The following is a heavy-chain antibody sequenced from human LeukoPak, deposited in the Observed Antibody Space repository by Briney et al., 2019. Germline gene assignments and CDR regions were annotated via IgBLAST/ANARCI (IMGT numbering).Heavy chain of an antibody. D-gene: IGHD3/OR15-3a*01. CDR1: GFKFDDYA. CDR2: ISWNSARI. V-gene: IGHV3-9*01. J-gene: IGHJ5*02. Sequence: SLRLSCAVSGFKFDDYAMHWVRQAPGKGLEWVSGISWNSARIVYAASVEGRFTISRDNAKNSLFLQMNSLRAEDTALYYCAKARTGSFSAYDTWGQGTLVTVSS. CDR3: AKARTGSFSAYDT.